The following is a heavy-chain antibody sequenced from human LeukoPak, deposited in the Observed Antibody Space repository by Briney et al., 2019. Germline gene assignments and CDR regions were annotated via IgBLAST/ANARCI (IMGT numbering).Heavy chain of an antibody. J-gene: IGHJ4*02. CDR1: GYTVTELS. D-gene: IGHD3-22*01. CDR3: ATDAVVANYYGGGY. Sequence: GASVKVSCKVSGYTVTELSMHWVRQAPGKGLEWMGGFDPEDGETIYAQKFQGRATMTEDTSTDTAYMELSSLRSEDTAVYYCATDAVVANYYGGGYWGQGTLVTVSS. CDR2: FDPEDGET. V-gene: IGHV1-24*01.